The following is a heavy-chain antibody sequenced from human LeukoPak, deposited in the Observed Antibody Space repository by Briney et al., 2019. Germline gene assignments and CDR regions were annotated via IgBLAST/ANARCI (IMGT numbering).Heavy chain of an antibody. CDR2: INPNSGGT. D-gene: IGHD3-10*01. CDR1: GYTFTGYY. J-gene: IGHJ4*02. Sequence: ASVKVCCKASGYTFTGYYMHWVRQAPGQGLEWMGWINPNSGGTNYAQKFQGRVTMTRDTSISTAYMELSRLRSDDTAVYYCARSVRYYGSGSYHYWGQGTLVTVSS. CDR3: ARSVRYYGSGSYHY. V-gene: IGHV1-2*02.